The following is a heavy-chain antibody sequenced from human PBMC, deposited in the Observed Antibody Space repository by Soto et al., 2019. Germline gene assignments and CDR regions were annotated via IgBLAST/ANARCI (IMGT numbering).Heavy chain of an antibody. CDR1: GGSISSSSYY. J-gene: IGHJ6*03. CDR3: ARHGPGDYYYYYYMDV. V-gene: IGHV4-39*01. CDR2: IYYSGST. Sequence: SETLSLTCTVSGGSISSSSYYWGWIRQPPGKGLEWIGSIYYSGSTYYSPSLKSRVTISVDTSKNQFSLKLSSVTAADTAVYYCARHGPGDYYYYYYMDVWGKGTTVTVSS. D-gene: IGHD2-21*02.